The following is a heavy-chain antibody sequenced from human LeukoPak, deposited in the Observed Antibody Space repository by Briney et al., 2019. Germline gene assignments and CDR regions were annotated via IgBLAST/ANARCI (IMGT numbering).Heavy chain of an antibody. CDR2: INPSGGRT. CDR3: ASLRSGDYGGFDY. Sequence: ASVRVSCKASGYTFTSYYMHWVRQAPGQGLEWMGIINPSGGRTSYAQKFQGRVTMTRDTSTGTVYMELSSLRSEDTAVYYCASLRSGDYGGFDYWGQGTLVTVSS. J-gene: IGHJ4*02. V-gene: IGHV1-46*01. CDR1: GYTFTSYY. D-gene: IGHD2-21*02.